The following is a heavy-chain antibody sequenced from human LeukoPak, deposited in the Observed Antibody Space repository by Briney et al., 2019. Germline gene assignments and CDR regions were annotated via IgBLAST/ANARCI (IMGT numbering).Heavy chain of an antibody. V-gene: IGHV4-39*01. CDR2: VYHSGST. Sequence: PSETLSLNCTVSADSVNNTNYCWGWIRQSPGKGLEWIASVYHSGSTYYNPSLKSRLTISVDTSKNQFSLKLSSVTAADTAVYYCVRLGYDFWLGVNWFDPWGQGTLVTVSS. CDR1: ADSVNNTNYC. CDR3: VRLGYDFWLGVNWFDP. D-gene: IGHD3-3*01. J-gene: IGHJ5*02.